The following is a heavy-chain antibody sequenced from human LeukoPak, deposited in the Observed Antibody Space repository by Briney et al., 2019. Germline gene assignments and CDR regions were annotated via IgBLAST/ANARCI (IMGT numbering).Heavy chain of an antibody. J-gene: IGHJ4*02. CDR1: GGSISSSSYY. V-gene: IGHV4-39*07. CDR3: ARGRYCSSTSCYYFDY. Sequence: SETLSLTCAVSGGSISSSSYYWGWIRQPPGKGLEWIGSFYYSGSTYYNPSLKSRVTISVDTSKNQFSLKLSSVTAADTAVYYCARGRYCSSTSCYYFDYWGQGTLVTVSS. D-gene: IGHD2-2*01. CDR2: FYYSGST.